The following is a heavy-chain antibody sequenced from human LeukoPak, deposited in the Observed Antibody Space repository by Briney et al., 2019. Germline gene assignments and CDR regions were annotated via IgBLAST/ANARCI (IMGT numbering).Heavy chain of an antibody. V-gene: IGHV3-23*01. D-gene: IGHD3-10*01. CDR3: AKTGRSQGAFDI. CDR1: GFTFSSYA. J-gene: IGHJ3*02. Sequence: LPGGSLRLSCAASGFTFSSYAMSWVRQAPGKGLEWVSAISGSGGSTYYADSVKGRFTNSRDNSKNTLYLQMNSLRAEDTAVYYCAKTGRSQGAFDIWGQGTMVTVSS. CDR2: ISGSGGST.